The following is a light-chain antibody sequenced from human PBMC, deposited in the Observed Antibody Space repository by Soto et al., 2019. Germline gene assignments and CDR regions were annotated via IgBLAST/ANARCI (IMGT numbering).Light chain of an antibody. CDR2: GAS. J-gene: IGKJ1*01. V-gene: IGKV3-15*01. CDR1: QSVSTN. CDR3: QQYNSHSTWT. Sequence: EVVMTQSPATLSVSPGERATLSCRASQSVSTNLAWYQQIPGQAPRLLMSGASTRATGISARFSGTGSGTEFTLTISSLQPDDFATYYCQQYNSHSTWTFGQGTKVDIK.